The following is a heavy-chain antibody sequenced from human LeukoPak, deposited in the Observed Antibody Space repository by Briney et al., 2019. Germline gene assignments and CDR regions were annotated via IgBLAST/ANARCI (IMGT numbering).Heavy chain of an antibody. Sequence: GGSLRLSCTASGFTFSSYAMNWVRQAPGKGLEWVSGIGAGGTFTYCADSVKGRFTIFRDNSKNTLYLQMNSLRAEDTAVYYCARGQVETAIPGDYWGQGTLVTVSS. CDR1: GFTFSSYA. V-gene: IGHV3-23*01. D-gene: IGHD2-21*02. CDR2: IGAGGTFT. J-gene: IGHJ4*02. CDR3: ARGQVETAIPGDY.